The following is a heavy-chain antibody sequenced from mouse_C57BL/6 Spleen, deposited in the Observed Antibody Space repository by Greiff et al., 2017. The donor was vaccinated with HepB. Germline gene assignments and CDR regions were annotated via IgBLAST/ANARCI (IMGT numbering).Heavy chain of an antibody. CDR1: GFSLTSYG. CDR2: IWGVGST. CDR3: ASEGGLGRFAY. Sequence: VQLQQSGPGLVAPSQSLSITCTVSGFSLTSYGLDWVRQSPGKGLEWLGVIWGVGSTNYNSALKSRLSISKDNSKSQVFLKMNSLQTDDTAMYYCASEGGLGRFAYWGQGTLVTVSA. V-gene: IGHV2-6*01. J-gene: IGHJ3*01. D-gene: IGHD3-3*01.